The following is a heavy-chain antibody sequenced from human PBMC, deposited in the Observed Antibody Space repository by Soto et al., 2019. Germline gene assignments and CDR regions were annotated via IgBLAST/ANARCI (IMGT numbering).Heavy chain of an antibody. Sequence: QVQLVQSRTEVNKPGASVKVSCKASGYTFTSYDINWEGQATVQGLDWMGWVNHNSGKTGYAQKFQGRVTMTGETSISTAYMELSSRRSKDTAFYEFAREITFYDMDVWGQGTTVALS. CDR2: VNHNSGKT. J-gene: IGHJ6*02. CDR1: GYTFTSYD. D-gene: IGHD1-20*01. V-gene: IGHV1-8*01. CDR3: AREITFYDMDV.